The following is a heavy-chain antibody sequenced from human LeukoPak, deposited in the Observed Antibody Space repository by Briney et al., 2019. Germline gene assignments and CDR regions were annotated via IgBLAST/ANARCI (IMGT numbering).Heavy chain of an antibody. Sequence: PGGSLRLSCAASGFTVSSNYMTWVRQGPGKGLEWVSTIYSGGNTFYADSVKGRFTISRDNSKNTLHLQMNSLRAEDTALYYCARVVGANGWLDPWGQGTLVTVSS. V-gene: IGHV3-66*01. CDR3: ARVVGANGWLDP. CDR1: GFTVSSNY. D-gene: IGHD4/OR15-4a*01. J-gene: IGHJ5*02. CDR2: IYSGGNT.